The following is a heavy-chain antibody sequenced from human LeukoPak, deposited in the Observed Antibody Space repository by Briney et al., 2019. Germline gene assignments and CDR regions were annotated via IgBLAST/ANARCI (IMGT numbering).Heavy chain of an antibody. CDR1: GFTFSSYG. Sequence: GGSLRLSCAASGFTFSSYGMHWVRQAPGKGLEWVAVIWYDGSNKYYADSVKGRFTISRDNSKNTLYLQMNSLRAEDTALYYCTGLGGNYFDYWGQGTQVTVSS. J-gene: IGHJ4*02. CDR3: TGLGGNYFDY. D-gene: IGHD3-16*01. CDR2: IWYDGSNK. V-gene: IGHV3-33*01.